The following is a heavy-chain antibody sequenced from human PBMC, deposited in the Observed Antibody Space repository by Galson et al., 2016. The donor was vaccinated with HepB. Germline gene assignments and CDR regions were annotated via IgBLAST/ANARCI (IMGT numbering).Heavy chain of an antibody. J-gene: IGHJ4*02. V-gene: IGHV6-1*01. Sequence: CAISGDSVFNNNAGWNWIRQSPSRGLEWLGRTYYRSRWQNDYAESVKNRITINPDTSKNQNSLQLNSVTPEDTAVYFCARSYLLGRGFGWWGQGALVTVSS. CDR1: GDSVFNNNAG. CDR3: ARSYLLGRGFGW. D-gene: IGHD7-27*01. CDR2: TYYRSRWQN.